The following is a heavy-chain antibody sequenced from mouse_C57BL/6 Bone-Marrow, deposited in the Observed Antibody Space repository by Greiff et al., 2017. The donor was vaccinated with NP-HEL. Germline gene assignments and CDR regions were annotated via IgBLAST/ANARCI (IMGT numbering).Heavy chain of an antibody. CDR2: IDPSDSET. CDR3: ARSGSSYEGFAY. V-gene: IGHV1-52*01. Sequence: QVQLKQPGAELVRPGSSVKLSCKASGYTFTSYWMHWVKQRPIQGLEWIGNIDPSDSETHYNQKFKDKATLTVDKSSSTAYMQLSSLTSEDSAVYYCARSGSSYEGFAYWGQGTLVTVSA. CDR1: GYTFTSYW. D-gene: IGHD1-1*01. J-gene: IGHJ3*01.